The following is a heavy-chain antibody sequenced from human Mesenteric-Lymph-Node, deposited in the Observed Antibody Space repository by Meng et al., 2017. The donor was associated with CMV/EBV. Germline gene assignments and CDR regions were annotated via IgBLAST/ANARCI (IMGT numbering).Heavy chain of an antibody. J-gene: IGHJ4*02. V-gene: IGHV3-74*01. CDR2: INGDGTST. CDR3: ARLTYVVAAFWSGYPPYYFDY. D-gene: IGHD3-3*01. Sequence: GESLKISCAASGFTFSSYWMHWVRQAPGKGLVWVSRINGDGTSTSYADSVKGRFTISRDNAKNSLHLLMNSLRAEDTALYYCARLTYVVAAFWSGYPPYYFDYWGQGTLVTVSS. CDR1: GFTFSSYW.